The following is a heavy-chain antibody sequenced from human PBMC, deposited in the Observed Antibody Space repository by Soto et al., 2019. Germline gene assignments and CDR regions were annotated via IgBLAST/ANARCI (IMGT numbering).Heavy chain of an antibody. J-gene: IGHJ2*01. CDR2: ISYDGSNK. V-gene: IGHV3-30*18. Sequence: QVQLVESGGGVVQPGRSLRLSCAASGFTFSSYGMHWVRQAPGKGLEWEAVISYDGSNKYYADSVKGRFTISRDNSKNTLYLQMNSLRAEDTAVYYCAKDVVTTVVTQTGRDLWGRGTLVTVSS. CDR1: GFTFSSYG. D-gene: IGHD4-17*01. CDR3: AKDVVTTVVTQTGRDL.